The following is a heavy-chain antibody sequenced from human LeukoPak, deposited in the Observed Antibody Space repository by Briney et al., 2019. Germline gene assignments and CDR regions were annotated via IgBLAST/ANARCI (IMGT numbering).Heavy chain of an antibody. CDR3: ATYDFWSGYGVGY. Sequence: PGGSLRLSCVASGFTFSSYGMHWVRQAPGKGLEWVAIISYDGSYENYGDSVKGRFTISRDNSKNTLYLQMNSLRAEDTAVYYCATYDFWSGYGVGYWGQGTLVTVSS. J-gene: IGHJ4*02. CDR1: GFTFSSYG. D-gene: IGHD3-3*01. CDR2: ISYDGSYE. V-gene: IGHV3-33*05.